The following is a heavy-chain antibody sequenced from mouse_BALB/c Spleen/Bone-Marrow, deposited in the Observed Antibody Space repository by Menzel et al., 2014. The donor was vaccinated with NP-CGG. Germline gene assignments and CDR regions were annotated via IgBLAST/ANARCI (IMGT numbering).Heavy chain of an antibody. Sequence: ESGPGLVKPSQSLSLTCPVTGYSITSGYFWNWIRQFPGNKLEWMGYISYDGTNNYNPSLKNRISITRDTSKNHFFLKLNSVTTEDTATYYCARGSYRYNWYFDVWGAGTTVTVSS. CDR3: ARGSYRYNWYFDV. J-gene: IGHJ1*01. V-gene: IGHV3-6*02. CDR1: GYSITSGYF. D-gene: IGHD2-14*01. CDR2: ISYDGTN.